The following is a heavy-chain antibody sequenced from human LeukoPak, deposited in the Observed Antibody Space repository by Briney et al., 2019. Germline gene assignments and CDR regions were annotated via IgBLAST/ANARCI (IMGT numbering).Heavy chain of an antibody. CDR1: GYTFTSYY. J-gene: IGHJ4*02. D-gene: IGHD4-23*01. CDR2: IIPIFGTA. CDR3: ARESPHDYGGNPYYFDC. Sequence: GASVKVSCKASGYTFTSYYMHWVRQAPGQGLEWMGRIIPIFGTANYAQKFQGRVTITTDESTSTAYMELSSLRSEDTAVYYCARESPHDYGGNPYYFDCWGQGTLVTVSS. V-gene: IGHV1-69*05.